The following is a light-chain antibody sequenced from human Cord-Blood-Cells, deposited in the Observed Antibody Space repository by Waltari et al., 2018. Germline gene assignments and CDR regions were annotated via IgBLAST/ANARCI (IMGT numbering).Light chain of an antibody. CDR1: SSNIGSNY. V-gene: IGLV1-47*01. J-gene: IGLJ3*02. CDR3: AAWDDSLSGRV. Sequence: QSVLTQPPSASGTPGQRVTISCSGSSSNIGSNYVYWYQQLPETAPKLLIYRNNQRTSGVPDLFSGSNSGTSASLAIRGLRSEHEADYYCAAWDDSLSGRVFGGGTKLTVL. CDR2: RNN.